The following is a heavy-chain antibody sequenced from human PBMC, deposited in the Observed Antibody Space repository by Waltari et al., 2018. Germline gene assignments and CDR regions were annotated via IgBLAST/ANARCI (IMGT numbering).Heavy chain of an antibody. CDR2: IYHSGST. J-gene: IGHJ4*02. CDR1: GYSISSGYY. V-gene: IGHV4-38-2*01. CDR3: ARVMGSSGLDY. D-gene: IGHD6-19*01. Sequence: QVQLQESGPGLVKPSETLSLPCAVSGYSISSGYYWGWSRQPPGKGLEWIGSIYHSGSTYYNPSLKSRVTISVDTSKNQFSLKLSSVTAADTAVYYCARVMGSSGLDYWGQGTLVTVSS.